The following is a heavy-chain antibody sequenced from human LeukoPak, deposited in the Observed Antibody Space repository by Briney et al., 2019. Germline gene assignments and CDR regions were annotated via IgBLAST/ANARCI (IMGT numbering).Heavy chain of an antibody. D-gene: IGHD3-9*01. CDR3: ASSYYDILTGYYAIDY. Sequence: SETLSLTCTVSGGSISSYYWSWIRQPAGKGLEWIGYIFYTGSTNYNPSLKSRVTMSVDTSKNQFSLKLSSVTAADTAVYYCASSYYDILTGYYAIDYWGQGTLVTVSS. V-gene: IGHV4-59*12. J-gene: IGHJ4*02. CDR1: GGSISSYY. CDR2: IFYTGST.